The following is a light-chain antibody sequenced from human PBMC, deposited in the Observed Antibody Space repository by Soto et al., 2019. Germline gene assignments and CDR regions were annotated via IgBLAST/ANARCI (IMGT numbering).Light chain of an antibody. V-gene: IGKV3-20*01. J-gene: IGKJ1*01. CDR3: QQYGSSGT. Sequence: EVMLAHYAGALSTSPGERATLPWEASQSFXNNYLAWYQQKPGKAPRVRISGASNRATVIPDXFSGSGCETDFTLTISRLEAEYLAVYYCQQYGSSGTFGQGTKVDIK. CDR1: QSFXNNY. CDR2: GAS.